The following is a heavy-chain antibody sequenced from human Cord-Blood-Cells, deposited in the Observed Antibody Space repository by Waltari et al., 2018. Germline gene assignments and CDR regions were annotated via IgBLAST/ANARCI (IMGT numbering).Heavy chain of an antibody. CDR3: ARKSVGGSGGSVAFDI. Sequence: QVQLVQSGAEVKKTGSSVKVSCKASGGTFSRYAISWGRQAPGQGLEWMGGVIPIFGTANYAQKFQGRGTITADESTSTAYMELSSLRAEDTAVYYCARKSVGGSGGSVAFDIWGQGTMVTVSS. V-gene: IGHV1-69*01. CDR1: GGTFSRYA. D-gene: IGHD2-15*01. J-gene: IGHJ3*02. CDR2: VIPIFGTA.